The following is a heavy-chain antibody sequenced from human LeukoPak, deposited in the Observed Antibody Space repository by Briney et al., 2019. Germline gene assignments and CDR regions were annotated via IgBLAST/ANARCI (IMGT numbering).Heavy chain of an antibody. CDR1: GGSVNRDNYY. J-gene: IGHJ4*02. CDR2: VYYTGST. D-gene: IGHD3-3*01. Sequence: SETLSLTCTVSGGSVNRDNYYWSWIRQPPGKGLEWIGYVYYTGSTYYNPSLKSRVTISVDTSKNQFSLKLSSVTAADTAVYYCARGGYFGVVIDWGQGTLVTVSS. V-gene: IGHV4-30-4*01. CDR3: ARGGYFGVVID.